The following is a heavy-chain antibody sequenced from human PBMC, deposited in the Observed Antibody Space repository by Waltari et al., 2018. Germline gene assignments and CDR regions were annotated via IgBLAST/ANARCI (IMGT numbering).Heavy chain of an antibody. CDR3: ARDRGNYYDSSGYLSGAFDY. V-gene: IGHV1-69*04. CDR1: GGTFSSYA. J-gene: IGHJ4*02. CDR2: VIPIRGIA. D-gene: IGHD3-22*01. Sequence: QVQLVQSGAEVKKPGSSVKVSCKASGGTFSSYAISWVRQAPGHGLGWLGGVIPIRGIANYAQKCQGRVTITADESTSTAYMELSSLRSEDTAVYYCARDRGNYYDSSGYLSGAFDYWGQGTLVTVSS.